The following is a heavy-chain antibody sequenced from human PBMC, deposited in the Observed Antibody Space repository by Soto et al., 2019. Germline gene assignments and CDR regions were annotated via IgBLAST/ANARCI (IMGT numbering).Heavy chain of an antibody. CDR2: IYYSGST. J-gene: IGHJ2*01. D-gene: IGHD2-15*01. V-gene: IGHV4-39*01. CDR1: GGSISSSSYY. Sequence: QLQLQESGPGLVKPSETLSLTRTVSGGSISSSSYYWRWIRQPPAKGLEWIGSIYYSGSTQYNPSVKSRVTISVDTSKSRFSLRLSAVTAADTAVYYCARWAQYCSGGSCYLMYWYFDLWGRGTLVTVSS. CDR3: ARWAQYCSGGSCYLMYWYFDL.